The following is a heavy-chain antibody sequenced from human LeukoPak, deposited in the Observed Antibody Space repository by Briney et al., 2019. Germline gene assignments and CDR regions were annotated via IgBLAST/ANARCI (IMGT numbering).Heavy chain of an antibody. CDR3: ARGTLELDY. D-gene: IGHD1-1*01. V-gene: IGHV3-30*03. CDR2: ISHDGGNA. CDR1: GFSFSGFG. J-gene: IGHJ4*02. Sequence: GGSLRLSCSPSGFSFSGFGVHWVRQAPGKGLEWVALISHDGGNAEYVESVTGRFTISRDNSKNMVYLEMTSLRSDDTAVYYCARGTLELDYWGLGTLVIVSS.